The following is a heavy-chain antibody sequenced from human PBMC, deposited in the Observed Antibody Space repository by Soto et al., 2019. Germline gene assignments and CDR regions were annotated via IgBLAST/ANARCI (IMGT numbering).Heavy chain of an antibody. J-gene: IGHJ6*02. CDR2: ISYDGSNK. Sequence: QVQLVESGGGVVQPGRSLRLSCAASGFTFSSYGMYWVRQAPGKGLEWVAVISYDGSNKYYADSVKGRFTISRDNSKNTLYLQMSSLRAEDTAVYYCAKDLRFLDPESGPVGMDVWGQGTTVTVSS. V-gene: IGHV3-30*18. D-gene: IGHD3-3*01. CDR3: AKDLRFLDPESGPVGMDV. CDR1: GFTFSSYG.